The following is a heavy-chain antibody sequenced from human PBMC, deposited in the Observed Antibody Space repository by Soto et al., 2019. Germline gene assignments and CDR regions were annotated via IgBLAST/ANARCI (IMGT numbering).Heavy chain of an antibody. CDR1: GYTFTGYY. Sequence: ASVKVSCKASGYTFTGYYMHWVRQAPGQGLEWMGWINPNSGGTNYAQKFQGWVTMTRDTSISTAYMELSRLRSDDTAVYYCARDPSSSGYYFLDYWGQGTLVTVSS. V-gene: IGHV1-2*04. J-gene: IGHJ4*02. CDR2: INPNSGGT. CDR3: ARDPSSSGYYFLDY. D-gene: IGHD3-22*01.